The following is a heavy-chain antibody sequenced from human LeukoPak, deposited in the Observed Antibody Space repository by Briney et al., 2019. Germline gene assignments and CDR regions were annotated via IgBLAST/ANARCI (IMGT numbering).Heavy chain of an antibody. CDR1: GFTFSSYG. J-gene: IGHJ4*02. Sequence: PGGSLRLSCAVSGFTFSSYGMHWVRQAPGKGVEWVAVIWYDGSNKYYADSVKGRFTISRDNSKNTLYLQMNSLRAEDTAVYYCAKDDGYGYVDYWGQGTLVTVSS. V-gene: IGHV3-33*06. CDR3: AKDDGYGYVDY. D-gene: IGHD5-18*01. CDR2: IWYDGSNK.